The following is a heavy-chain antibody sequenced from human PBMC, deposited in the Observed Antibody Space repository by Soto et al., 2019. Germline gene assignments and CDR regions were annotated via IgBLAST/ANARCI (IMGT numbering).Heavy chain of an antibody. Sequence: GGFLRLSCAASGVTFSSYAMSWVRQAPGKGLEWVSAISGSGGSTYYADSVKGQFTISRDNSKNTLYLQMNSLRAEDTAVYYCAKVLYGSVRAFDIWGQGTMVTVSS. D-gene: IGHD2-8*02. CDR2: ISGSGGST. CDR1: GVTFSSYA. CDR3: AKVLYGSVRAFDI. V-gene: IGHV3-23*01. J-gene: IGHJ3*02.